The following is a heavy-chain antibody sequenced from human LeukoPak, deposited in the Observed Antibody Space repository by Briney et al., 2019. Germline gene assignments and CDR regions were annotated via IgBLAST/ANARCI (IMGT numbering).Heavy chain of an antibody. V-gene: IGHV3-11*01. CDR2: ISGSGADI. CDR3: ARRRYNWNAIDY. D-gene: IGHD1-20*01. CDR1: GFTFSDYY. Sequence: GGSLRLSCAASGFTFSDYYMSWIRQAPGKGLECLSYISGSGADINYVDSVKGRFTISRDNAKNSLYLQMNSLRAEDTAVYYCARRRYNWNAIDYWGQGTLVTVSS. J-gene: IGHJ4*02.